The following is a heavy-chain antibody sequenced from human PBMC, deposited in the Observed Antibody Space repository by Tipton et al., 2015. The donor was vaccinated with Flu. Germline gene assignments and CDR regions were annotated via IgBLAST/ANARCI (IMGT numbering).Heavy chain of an antibody. J-gene: IGHJ4*02. CDR2: ISVYNGNT. CDR3: ARDRYDFWSGYYWGDFDY. V-gene: IGHV1-18*01. D-gene: IGHD3-3*01. CDR1: GYSFTSYG. Sequence: QVQLVQSGAEGKKPGASVRGSCKASGYSFTSYGISWVRQAPGQWLEWMGWISVYNGNTNYAQKLQGRVTLTTDTSTSTAYMELRSLRSDDTAVYYCARDRYDFWSGYYWGDFDYWGQGTLVTVSS.